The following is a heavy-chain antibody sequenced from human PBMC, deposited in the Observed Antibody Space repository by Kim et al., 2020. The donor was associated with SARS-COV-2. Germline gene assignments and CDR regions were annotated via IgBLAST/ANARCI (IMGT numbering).Heavy chain of an antibody. V-gene: IGHV4-34*01. CDR3: AGERGYSYGLFDY. CDR1: GGSFSGYY. J-gene: IGHJ4*02. CDR2: INHSGST. Sequence: SETLSLTCAVYGGSFSGYYWSWIRQPPGKGLEWIGEINHSGSTNYNPSLKSRVTISVDTSKNQFSLKLSSVTAADTAVYYCAGERGYSYGLFDYWGQGTLVTVSS. D-gene: IGHD5-18*01.